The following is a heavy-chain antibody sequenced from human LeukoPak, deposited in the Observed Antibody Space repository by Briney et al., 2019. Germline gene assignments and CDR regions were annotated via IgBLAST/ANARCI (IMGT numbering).Heavy chain of an antibody. Sequence: PGGSLRLSCAASGFTFSSYGMHWARQAPGKGLEWEAVIWNDGSDKYYADSVKGRFTISRDNSKNTLYLQMNSLRAEDTAVYYCAKPTRGSGSFLIDFWGQGTLVTVSS. CDR2: IWNDGSDK. D-gene: IGHD1-26*01. CDR3: AKPTRGSGSFLIDF. CDR1: GFTFSSYG. J-gene: IGHJ4*02. V-gene: IGHV3-33*06.